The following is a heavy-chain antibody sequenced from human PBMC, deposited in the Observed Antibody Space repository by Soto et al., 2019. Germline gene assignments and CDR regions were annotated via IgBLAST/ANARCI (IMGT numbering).Heavy chain of an antibody. CDR1: GGSFSGYY. Sequence: QVQLQQWGAGLLKPSETLSLTCAVYGGSFSGYYWSWIRQPPGKGPEWIGEINHSGSTNYNPSLKSRVTISVDTSKNQFSLKLSSVTAADTAVYYCARGSSYYGMDVWGQGTTVTVSS. CDR3: ARGSSYYGMDV. J-gene: IGHJ6*02. CDR2: INHSGST. V-gene: IGHV4-34*01.